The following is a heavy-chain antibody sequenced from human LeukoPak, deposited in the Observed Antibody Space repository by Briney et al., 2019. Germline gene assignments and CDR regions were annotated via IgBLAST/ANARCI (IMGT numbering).Heavy chain of an antibody. CDR3: ARDFPFDAFDI. J-gene: IGHJ3*02. CDR1: GFTFSDYY. CDR2: ISSSSSYI. Sequence: GSLRLSCAASGFTFSDYYMSWIRQAPGKGLEWVSSISSSSSYIYYADSVKGRFTISRDNAKNSLYLQMNSLRAEDTAVYYCARDFPFDAFDIWGQGTMVTVSS. V-gene: IGHV3-11*06.